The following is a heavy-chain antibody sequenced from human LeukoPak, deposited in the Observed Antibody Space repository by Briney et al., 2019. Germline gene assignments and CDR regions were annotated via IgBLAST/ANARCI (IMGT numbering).Heavy chain of an antibody. D-gene: IGHD4-23*01. V-gene: IGHV1-46*01. CDR1: GYTFTSYY. Sequence: ASVKVSCKASGYTFTSYYMHWVRQAPGQGLEWMGIINPSGGSTSYAQKFQGRVTMTRDASTSTVYMELSSLRSEDTAVYYCASGTTVVTIDYWGQGTLVTVSS. CDR2: INPSGGST. J-gene: IGHJ4*02. CDR3: ASGTTVVTIDY.